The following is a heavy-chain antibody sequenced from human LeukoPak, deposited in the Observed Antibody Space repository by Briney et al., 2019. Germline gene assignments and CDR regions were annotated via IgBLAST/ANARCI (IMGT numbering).Heavy chain of an antibody. CDR2: IIPIFGTA. CDR3: AGRDYCSGGSCYPIWNAFDI. CDR1: GGTFSSYA. D-gene: IGHD2-15*01. J-gene: IGHJ3*02. V-gene: IGHV1-69*01. Sequence: SVKVSCKASGGTFSSYAISWVRQAPGQGLEWMGGIIPIFGTANYAQKFQGRVTITADESTSTAYMELSSLRSEDTAVYYCAGRDYCSGGSCYPIWNAFDIWGQGTMVTVSS.